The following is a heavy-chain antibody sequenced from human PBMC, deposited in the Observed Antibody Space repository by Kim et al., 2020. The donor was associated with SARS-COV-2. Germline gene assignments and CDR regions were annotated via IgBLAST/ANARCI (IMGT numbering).Heavy chain of an antibody. Sequence: GGSLRLSCAASGFSFSNTWMFWVRQVPGKGLVWVSRINTDGSATTYADSVKGRFTISRDNAKNTLYLQMNSLRAGDTAIYYCAKDMRWNQLDYWGQGTLVTVSS. D-gene: IGHD1-1*01. CDR2: INTDGSAT. V-gene: IGHV3-74*01. CDR1: GFSFSNTW. CDR3: AKDMRWNQLDY. J-gene: IGHJ4*02.